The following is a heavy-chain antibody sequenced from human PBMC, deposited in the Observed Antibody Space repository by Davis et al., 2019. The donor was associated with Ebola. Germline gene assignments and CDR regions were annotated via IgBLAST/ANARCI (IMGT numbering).Heavy chain of an antibody. CDR3: ARVGYDFWSGDYYYGMDV. CDR1: GFTFSNYA. V-gene: IGHV3-48*02. J-gene: IGHJ6*02. D-gene: IGHD3-3*01. CDR2: ISSSSSTI. Sequence: PGGSLRLSCAASGFTFSNYAMNWVRQAPGKGLEWVSYISSSSSTIYYADSVKGRFTISRDNAKNSLYLQMNSLRDEDTAVYYCARVGYDFWSGDYYYGMDVWGQGTTVTVSS.